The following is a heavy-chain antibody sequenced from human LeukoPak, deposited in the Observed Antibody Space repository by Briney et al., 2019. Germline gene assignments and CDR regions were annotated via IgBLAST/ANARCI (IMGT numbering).Heavy chain of an antibody. V-gene: IGHV4-39*07. D-gene: IGHD1-26*01. CDR3: AGSGSYGKWFDP. J-gene: IGHJ5*02. Sequence: SETLSLTCTVSGGSISSSSYYWGWIRQPPGKGLEWIGSIYYSGSTYYNPSLKSRVTISVDRSKNQFSLKLTSVTAADTAVYYCAGSGSYGKWFDPWGQGTLVTVSS. CDR1: GGSISSSSYY. CDR2: IYYSGST.